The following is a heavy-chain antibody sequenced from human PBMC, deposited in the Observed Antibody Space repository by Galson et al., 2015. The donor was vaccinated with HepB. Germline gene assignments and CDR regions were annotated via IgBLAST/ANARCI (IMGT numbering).Heavy chain of an antibody. CDR1: GFTFSSYA. J-gene: IGHJ6*02. CDR3: AKDSRTYYDFWSGYHNYYGMDV. D-gene: IGHD3-3*01. Sequence: SLRLSCAASGFTFSSYAMSWVRQAPGKGLEWVSGISWNSGSIGYADSVKGRFTISRDNAKNSLYLQMNSLRAEDTALYYCAKDSRTYYDFWSGYHNYYGMDVWGQGTTVTVSS. CDR2: ISWNSGSI. V-gene: IGHV3-9*01.